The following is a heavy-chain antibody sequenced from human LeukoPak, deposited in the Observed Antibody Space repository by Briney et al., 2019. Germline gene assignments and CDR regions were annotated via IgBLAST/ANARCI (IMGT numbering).Heavy chain of an antibody. CDR3: ARAPGGSESGYYYYYGMDV. V-gene: IGHV3-30*04. D-gene: IGHD3-3*01. CDR2: ISYDGSNK. Sequence: PGGSLRLSCAASGFTFSSYAMHWVRQAPGKGLEWVAVISYDGSNKYYADSVEGRFTISRDNSKNTLYLQMNSLRAEDTAVYYCARAPGGSESGYYYYYGMDVWGQGTTVTVSS. J-gene: IGHJ6*02. CDR1: GFTFSSYA.